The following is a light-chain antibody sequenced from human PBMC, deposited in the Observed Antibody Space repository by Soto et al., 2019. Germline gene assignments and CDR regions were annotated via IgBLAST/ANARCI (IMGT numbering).Light chain of an antibody. CDR2: DVS. Sequence: QSVLTQPASVSGSPGQSITISCTGTISDVGGYDYVSWYQQHPGTAPKLMIYDVSNRPSGVSNRFSGSKSGNTASLTISGLQADDEADYYCSSYTTSSTYVFGTGTKVTVL. CDR1: ISDVGGYDY. CDR3: SSYTTSSTYV. V-gene: IGLV2-14*01. J-gene: IGLJ1*01.